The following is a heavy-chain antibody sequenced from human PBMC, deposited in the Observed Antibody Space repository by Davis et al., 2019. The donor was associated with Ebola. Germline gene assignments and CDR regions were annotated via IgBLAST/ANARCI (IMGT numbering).Heavy chain of an antibody. Sequence: ASVKVSCKVSGYTLTELSMHWVRQAPGQRLEWMGWINAGNGNTKYSQKFQGRVTITRDTSASTAYMELSSLRSEDTAVYYCARALAYYGSAYYYGMDVWGQGTTVTVSS. CDR1: GYTLTELS. V-gene: IGHV1-3*01. J-gene: IGHJ6*02. CDR3: ARALAYYGSAYYYGMDV. D-gene: IGHD3-10*01. CDR2: INAGNGNT.